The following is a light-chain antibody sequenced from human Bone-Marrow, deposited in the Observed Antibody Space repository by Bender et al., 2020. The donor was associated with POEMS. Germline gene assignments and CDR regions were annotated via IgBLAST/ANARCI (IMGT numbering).Light chain of an antibody. Sequence: QSVLNQPPSASGTPGQRVTISCSGSSSKFGSYPVNWYQQLPGAAPKLVIFNNSQRPSGVPDRFSGSNSGTSASLAISGLLSADEADFYCATWDDSLNGWVFGGGTKLTVL. CDR1: SSKFGSYP. J-gene: IGLJ3*02. V-gene: IGLV1-44*01. CDR2: NNS. CDR3: ATWDDSLNGWV.